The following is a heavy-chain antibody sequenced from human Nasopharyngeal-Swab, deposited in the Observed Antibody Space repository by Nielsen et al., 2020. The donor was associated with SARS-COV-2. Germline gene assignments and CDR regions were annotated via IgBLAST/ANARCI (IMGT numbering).Heavy chain of an antibody. Sequence: LSLTCAASGFTFDDYAMHWVRQAPGKGLEWVSGISWNSGSIGYADSVKGRFTISRDNAKNSLYLQMNSLRAEDTAVYYCARHPITMVRGAATPAPFDYWGQGTLVTVSS. CDR3: ARHPITMVRGAATPAPFDY. CDR2: ISWNSGSI. V-gene: IGHV3-9*01. J-gene: IGHJ4*02. D-gene: IGHD3-10*01. CDR1: GFTFDDYA.